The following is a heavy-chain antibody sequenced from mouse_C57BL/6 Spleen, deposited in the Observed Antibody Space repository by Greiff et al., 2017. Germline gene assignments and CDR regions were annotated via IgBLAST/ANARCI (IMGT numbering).Heavy chain of an antibody. CDR2: IYPGGGYT. D-gene: IGHD2-1*01. CDR1: GYTFTNYW. Sequence: QVQLQQSGAELVRPGTSVKMSCKASGYTFTNYWIGWAKQRPGHGLEWIGDIYPGGGYTNYNEKFKGKATLTADKSSSTAYMQFSSLTSGDSAIYYCARENDYGNPFAYWGQGTLVTVSA. V-gene: IGHV1-63*01. CDR3: ARENDYGNPFAY. J-gene: IGHJ3*01.